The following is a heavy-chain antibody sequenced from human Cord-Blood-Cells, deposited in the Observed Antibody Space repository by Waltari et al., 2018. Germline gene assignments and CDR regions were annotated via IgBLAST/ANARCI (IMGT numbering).Heavy chain of an antibody. CDR3: ARRVRDGHYNWFDP. CDR1: GGSISSSSYY. Sequence: QLQLQESGPGLVKPSETLSLTCTVSGGSISSSSYYWGWLRQPPGKGLEWIGSIYYSGSTYYNPSLKSRVTISVDTSKNQFSLKLSSVTAADTAVYYCARRVRDGHYNWFDPWGQGTLVTVSS. V-gene: IGHV4-39*01. J-gene: IGHJ5*02. CDR2: IYYSGST.